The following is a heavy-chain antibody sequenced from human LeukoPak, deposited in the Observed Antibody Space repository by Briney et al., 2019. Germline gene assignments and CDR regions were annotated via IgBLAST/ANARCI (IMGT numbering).Heavy chain of an antibody. CDR2: ISWNSGSI. Sequence: HPGGSLRLSCAASGFTFDDYAMHWVRQAPGKGLEWVSGISWNSGSIGYADSVKGRFTISRDNAKNSLYLHMNSLRAEDTAVYYCAKDMGRYNWNYLDYWGQGTLVTVSS. D-gene: IGHD1-20*01. CDR3: AKDMGRYNWNYLDY. J-gene: IGHJ4*02. V-gene: IGHV3-9*01. CDR1: GFTFDDYA.